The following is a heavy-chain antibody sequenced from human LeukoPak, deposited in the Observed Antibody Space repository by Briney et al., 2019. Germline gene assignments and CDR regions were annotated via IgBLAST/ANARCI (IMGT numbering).Heavy chain of an antibody. CDR2: IYHSGST. CDR1: GYSISSGFY. Sequence: SETLSLTCTVSGYSISSGFYWGLIRQPPGKGLEWTGSIYHSGSTYYNPSLKSRVTISVDTSKNQFSLKLTSVTAADTAVYYCARSRRSWSTFDYWGQGTLVTVSS. CDR3: ARSRRSWSTFDY. D-gene: IGHD6-13*01. V-gene: IGHV4-38-2*02. J-gene: IGHJ4*02.